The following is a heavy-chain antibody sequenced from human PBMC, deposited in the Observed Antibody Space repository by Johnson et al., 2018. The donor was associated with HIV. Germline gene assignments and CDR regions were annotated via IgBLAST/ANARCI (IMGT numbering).Heavy chain of an antibody. J-gene: IGHJ3*02. CDR2: VYGGASK. D-gene: IGHD2-21*01. CDR1: GFTVTNYH. V-gene: IGHV3-53*01. CDR3: AKHTGYDAFDI. Sequence: EVQLVESGGGLIQPGGSLRLSCAASGFTVTNYHMSWVRQAPGKGLEWVSVVYGGASKYYADSVKGRFTISGDTSKNTLYLQMNSLRAEDTAVYYCAKHTGYDAFDIWGQGTMVTVSS.